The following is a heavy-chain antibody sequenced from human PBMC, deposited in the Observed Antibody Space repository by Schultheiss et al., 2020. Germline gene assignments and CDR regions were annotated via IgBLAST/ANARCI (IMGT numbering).Heavy chain of an antibody. D-gene: IGHD2-2*01. CDR2: IYYSGST. J-gene: IGHJ6*02. CDR3: ARSRRYCSSTSCPGLGGMDV. V-gene: IGHV4-30-2*03. Sequence: SETLSLTCAVSGGSISSGGYSWSWIRQPPGKGLEWIGSIYYSGSTYYNPSLKSRVTISVDTSKNQFSLKLSSVTAADTAVYYCARSRRYCSSTSCPGLGGMDVWGQGTTVTVSS. CDR1: GGSISSGGYS.